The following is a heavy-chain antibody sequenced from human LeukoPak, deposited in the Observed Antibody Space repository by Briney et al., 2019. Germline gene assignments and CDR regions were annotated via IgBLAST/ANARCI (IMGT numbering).Heavy chain of an antibody. CDR1: GGSISSYY. CDR3: ARWGSRDGYNPDDAFDI. Sequence: TSETLSLTCTVSGGSISSYYWSWIRKPPGKGLEWIGDIYYSGSTNYNPSLKSRVTISVDTSKNQFSLKLSSVTAADTAVYYCARWGSRDGYNPDDAFDIWGQGTMVTVSS. V-gene: IGHV4-59*01. J-gene: IGHJ3*02. CDR2: IYYSGST. D-gene: IGHD5-24*01.